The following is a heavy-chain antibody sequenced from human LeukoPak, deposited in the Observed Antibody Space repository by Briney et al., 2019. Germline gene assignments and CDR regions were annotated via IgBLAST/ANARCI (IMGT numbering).Heavy chain of an antibody. V-gene: IGHV4-34*01. CDR3: ARTYSGSGMDV. Sequence: SETLSLTCAGYGGSFSGYYWSWIRQPPGKGLEWIGEINHSGSTNYNPSLKSRVTISVDTSKNQFSLKLSSVTAADTAVYYCARTYSGSGMDVWGQGTTVTVSS. CDR2: INHSGST. CDR1: GGSFSGYY. D-gene: IGHD1-26*01. J-gene: IGHJ6*02.